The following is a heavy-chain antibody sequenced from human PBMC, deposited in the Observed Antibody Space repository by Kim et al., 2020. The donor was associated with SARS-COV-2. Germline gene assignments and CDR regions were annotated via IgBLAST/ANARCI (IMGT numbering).Heavy chain of an antibody. D-gene: IGHD3-10*01. CDR3: ARMVRFQGL. J-gene: IGHJ3*01. V-gene: IGHV3-23*01. Sequence: SSHYPDTIKGRFTISRETAKNTLYLQLNSVRDEDTDVYYCARMVRFQGLWGQGTMVTVSS. CDR2: SS.